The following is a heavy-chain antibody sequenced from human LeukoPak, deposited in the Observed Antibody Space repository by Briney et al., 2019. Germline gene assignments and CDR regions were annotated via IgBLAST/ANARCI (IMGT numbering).Heavy chain of an antibody. CDR1: GFTFSSYG. Sequence: QPGGSLRLSCAASGFTFSSYGMHWVRQAPGKGLEWVAFISYDGSHKYYADSVKGRFTISRDNSENTLFLQMNSLSSEDTAVYYCAKKGAVGIAAAAFDNWGQGTLVTVSS. V-gene: IGHV3-30*18. CDR2: ISYDGSHK. D-gene: IGHD6-13*01. J-gene: IGHJ4*02. CDR3: AKKGAVGIAAAAFDN.